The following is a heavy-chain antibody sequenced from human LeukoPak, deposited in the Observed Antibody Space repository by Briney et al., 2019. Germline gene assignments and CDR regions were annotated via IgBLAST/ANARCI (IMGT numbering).Heavy chain of an antibody. CDR2: ITPILVIT. J-gene: IGHJ4*02. CDR3: ATSVAGGSYPFDY. Sequence: ASVKVSCKASGGTFSSYAINWVRQAPGQGLEWMGRITPILVITQYAQKFQGRVTITADKSTSTAYMELSSLRSEDTAVYYCATSVAGGSYPFDYWGQGTLVTVSS. V-gene: IGHV1-69*04. D-gene: IGHD1-26*01. CDR1: GGTFSSYA.